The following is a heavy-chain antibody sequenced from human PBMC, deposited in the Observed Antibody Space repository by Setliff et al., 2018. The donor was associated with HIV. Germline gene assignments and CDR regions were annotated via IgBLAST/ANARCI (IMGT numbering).Heavy chain of an antibody. CDR1: GGSVNSRNYF. J-gene: IGHJ5*02. CDR2: LYYSGEI. V-gene: IGHV4-39*01. Sequence: PSETLSLTCTVSGGSVNSRNYFWGWIRQPPGKGLEWIGTLYYSGEIRYNPSLKSRVTISVDKSKNQFSLNLNSVTAADTAVYYCVRHVDSDTSGHPDWFDPWGQGTLVTVSS. CDR3: VRHVDSDTSGHPDWFDP. D-gene: IGHD3-22*01.